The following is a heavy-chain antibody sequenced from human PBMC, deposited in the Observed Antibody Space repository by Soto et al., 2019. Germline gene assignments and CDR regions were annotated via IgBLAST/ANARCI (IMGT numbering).Heavy chain of an antibody. J-gene: IGHJ5*02. D-gene: IGHD2-8*01. CDR3: ARDRSTYGGGGTGEVKENWFDP. CDR2: AYYSGDT. Sequence: KLSETLSLTCSVSGGSISRYYWSWIRQPPGKGLEWIGYAYYSGDTGYNPSLKSRVTMAVGTSKSQVSLKLSSVTAADTAVYYCARDRSTYGGGGTGEVKENWFDPWGQGALVTVSA. CDR1: GGSISRYY. V-gene: IGHV4-59*01.